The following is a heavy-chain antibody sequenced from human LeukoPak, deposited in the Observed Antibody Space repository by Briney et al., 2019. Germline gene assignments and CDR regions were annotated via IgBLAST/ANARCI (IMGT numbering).Heavy chain of an antibody. Sequence: GALVKVSCKTSGYSFTSYYIHWVRQAPGQGLEWMGLINPNGGSTTYAQKFRGRVTMTRDTSTSTVYMELSSLRSEDTAIYYCARAAGDTYGYRYYFDYWGQGTLVTVSS. V-gene: IGHV1-46*01. CDR1: GYSFTSYY. CDR2: INPNGGST. D-gene: IGHD5-18*01. J-gene: IGHJ4*02. CDR3: ARAAGDTYGYRYYFDY.